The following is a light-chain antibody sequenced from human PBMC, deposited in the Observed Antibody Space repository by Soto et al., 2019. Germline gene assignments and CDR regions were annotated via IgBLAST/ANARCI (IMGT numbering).Light chain of an antibody. CDR1: QSVSGNY. Sequence: EIVLTQSPGTLSLSPGERATLSCRASQSVSGNYLAWYQQKPGESPRLLIYGSSDRATGIPDRFSGSGSGTDCPITITRVEPEDLAVYYCQQYGSSPPYTFGQGTKLEIK. V-gene: IGKV3-20*01. CDR3: QQYGSSPPYT. CDR2: GSS. J-gene: IGKJ2*01.